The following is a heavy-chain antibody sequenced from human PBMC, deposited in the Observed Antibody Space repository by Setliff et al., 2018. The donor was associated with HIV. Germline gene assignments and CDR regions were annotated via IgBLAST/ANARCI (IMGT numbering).Heavy chain of an antibody. V-gene: IGHV4-39*01. D-gene: IGHD6-19*01. Sequence: TLSLTCPVSGGSLSSSSHYWGWIRQPPGKGLEWIGSVYSSGSTYYNPSLKSRVTVSVDTSKDQFSLRLSSVTVADTAVYYCASGQWLEHAFDIWGQGTVVTVSS. J-gene: IGHJ3*02. CDR2: VYSSGST. CDR3: ASGQWLEHAFDI. CDR1: GGSLSSSSHY.